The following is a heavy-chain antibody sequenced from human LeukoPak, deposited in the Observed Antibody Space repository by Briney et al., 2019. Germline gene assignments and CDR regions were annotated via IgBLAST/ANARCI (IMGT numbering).Heavy chain of an antibody. Sequence: PGGSLRLSCAASGFTFDDYAMDWVCQAPVKGLEWVSLITGDGRNTYYADSVEGRFTISRDNSKNSLYLQMNSLRIEDTAFYYCAKPRGSGWFPFDYWGQGTLVTVSS. J-gene: IGHJ4*02. CDR2: ITGDGRNT. CDR1: GFTFDDYA. V-gene: IGHV3-43*02. D-gene: IGHD6-19*01. CDR3: AKPRGSGWFPFDY.